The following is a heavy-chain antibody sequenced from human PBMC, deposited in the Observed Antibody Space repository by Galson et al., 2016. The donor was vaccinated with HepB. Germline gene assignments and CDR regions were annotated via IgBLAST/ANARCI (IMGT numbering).Heavy chain of an antibody. Sequence: SLRLSCAASGFTFNNAWMTWVRQAPGKGLEWVGRIQSKADGGTTDYSVPVKGRFTVSRDDSRNTLNLQMNSLNTDDTAVYYCTTLWGHGAHDYWGQGTLVTVSS. V-gene: IGHV3-15*01. CDR3: TTLWGHGAHDY. CDR1: GFTFNNAW. CDR2: IQSKADGGTT. J-gene: IGHJ4*02. D-gene: IGHD3-16*01.